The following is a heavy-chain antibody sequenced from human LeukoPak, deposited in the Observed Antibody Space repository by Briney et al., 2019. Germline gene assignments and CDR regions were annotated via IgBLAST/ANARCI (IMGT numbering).Heavy chain of an antibody. Sequence: ASVKVSCKASGYTFTGYYMHWVRQAPGQGLEWMGRINPNSGGTNYAQKFQGRVTMTRDTSISTAYMELSRLRSDDTAVYYCASEVRLVGATLFDYWGQGTLVTVSS. CDR1: GYTFTGYY. V-gene: IGHV1-2*06. CDR2: INPNSGGT. J-gene: IGHJ4*02. D-gene: IGHD1-26*01. CDR3: ASEVRLVGATLFDY.